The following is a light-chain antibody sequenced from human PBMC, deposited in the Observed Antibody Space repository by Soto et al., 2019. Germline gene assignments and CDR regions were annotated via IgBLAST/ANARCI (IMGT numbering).Light chain of an antibody. V-gene: IGKV3-15*01. J-gene: IGKJ1*01. CDR2: DAS. CDR3: QQYNNWPWT. CDR1: QSVSSS. Sequence: EIVTTQSPDTLCVSPGERATLSCRASQSVSSSLAWYQQKPGQAPRLLIFDASTRATGIPARFSGSGSGTEFTLTISRLQSEDFAVYYCQQYNNWPWTFGQGTKVDIK.